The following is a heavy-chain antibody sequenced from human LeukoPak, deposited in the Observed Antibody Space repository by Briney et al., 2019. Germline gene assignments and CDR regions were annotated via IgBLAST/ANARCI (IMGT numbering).Heavy chain of an antibody. J-gene: IGHJ4*02. CDR2: ISGSGGST. D-gene: IGHD4-17*01. CDR1: GFTFSSYA. Sequence: GGSLRLSCAASGFTFSSYAMSWVRQAPGKGLEWVSAISGSGGSTYYADSVKGRLTISRDNSKNTLYLQMNSLRAEDTAVYYCAKRHGDYVYLDYWGQGTLVTVSS. V-gene: IGHV3-23*01. CDR3: AKRHGDYVYLDY.